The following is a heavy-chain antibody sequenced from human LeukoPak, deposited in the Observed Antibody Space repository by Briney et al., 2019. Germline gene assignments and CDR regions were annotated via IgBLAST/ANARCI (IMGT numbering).Heavy chain of an antibody. J-gene: IGHJ5*02. D-gene: IGHD6-19*01. CDR1: GYSISSGYY. Sequence: SETLSLTCTVSGYSISSGYYWGWIRQPPGKGLEWIGSIYHSGSTYYNPSLKSRVTISVDTSKNQFSLKLSSVTAADTAVYYCARGAGPPWFDPWGQGTLVTVSS. CDR3: ARGAGPPWFDP. CDR2: IYHSGST. V-gene: IGHV4-38-2*02.